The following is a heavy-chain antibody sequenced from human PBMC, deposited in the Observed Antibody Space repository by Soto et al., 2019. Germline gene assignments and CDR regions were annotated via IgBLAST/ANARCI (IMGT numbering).Heavy chain of an antibody. CDR1: GFTFSSYG. CDR3: ARDPSDDGSGPAWTFDI. CDR2: IWYDGSNK. D-gene: IGHD3-10*01. V-gene: IGHV3-33*01. J-gene: IGHJ3*02. Sequence: GGSLRLSCAASGFTFSSYGMHWVRQAPGKGLEWVAVIWYDGSNKYYADSVKGRFTISRDNSKNTLYLQMNSLRAEDTAVYYCARDPSDDGSGPAWTFDIWGQGTMVTVSS.